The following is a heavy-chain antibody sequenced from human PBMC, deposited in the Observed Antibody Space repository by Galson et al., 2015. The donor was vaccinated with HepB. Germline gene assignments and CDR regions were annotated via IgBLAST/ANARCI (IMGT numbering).Heavy chain of an antibody. D-gene: IGHD5-18*01. CDR1: GFTFSSYA. CDR2: ISGSGGST. CDR3: ATDTAMAQGAFDI. V-gene: IGHV3-23*01. J-gene: IGHJ3*02. Sequence: SLRLSCAASGFTFSSYAMSWVRQAPGKGLEWVSAISGSGGSTYYADSVKGRFPISRDNSKNTLYLQMNSLRAEDTAVYYCATDTAMAQGAFDIWGQGTMVTVSS.